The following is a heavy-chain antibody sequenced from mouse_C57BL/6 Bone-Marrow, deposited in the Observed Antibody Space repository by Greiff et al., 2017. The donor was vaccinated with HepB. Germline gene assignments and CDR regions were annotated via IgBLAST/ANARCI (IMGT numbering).Heavy chain of an antibody. CDR1: GYTFTDYY. Sequence: EVQLQQSGPVLVKPGASVKMSCKASGYTFTDYYMNWVKQSHGKSLEWIGVINPYNGGTSYNQKFKGKATLTVDKSSSTAYMELNSLTSEDSAVYYCARWGYYSNPYYAMDYWGQGTSVTVSS. V-gene: IGHV1-19*01. D-gene: IGHD2-5*01. CDR2: INPYNGGT. J-gene: IGHJ4*01. CDR3: ARWGYYSNPYYAMDY.